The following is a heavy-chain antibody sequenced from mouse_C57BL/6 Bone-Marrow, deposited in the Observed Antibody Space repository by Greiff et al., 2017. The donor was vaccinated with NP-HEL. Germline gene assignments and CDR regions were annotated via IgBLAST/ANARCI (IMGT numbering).Heavy chain of an antibody. Sequence: DVKLQESVAELVRPGASVKLSCTASGFNITNTYMHWVKQRPEQGLEWIGRIDPANGNTKYAPKFQGKATITADTSSNTAYLQLSSPTSEDTAIYYCAHGYSIYYYAMDYWGQGTSVTVSS. CDR1: GFNITNTY. CDR2: IDPANGNT. V-gene: IGHV14-3*01. J-gene: IGHJ4*01. D-gene: IGHD2-3*01. CDR3: AHGYSIYYYAMDY.